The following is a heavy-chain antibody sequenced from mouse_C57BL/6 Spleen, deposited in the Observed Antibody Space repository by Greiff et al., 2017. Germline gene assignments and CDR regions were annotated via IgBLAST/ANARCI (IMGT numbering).Heavy chain of an antibody. CDR2: IYPGSGNT. CDR3: ARGSYAMDY. J-gene: IGHJ4*01. CDR1: GYSFTSYY. Sequence: QVQLQQSGPELVKPGASVKISCKASGYSFTSYYIHWVKQRPGQGLEWIGWIYPGSGNTKYNEKFKGKATLPADTSSSTAYMQLSSLTSEDSAVYYCARGSYAMDYWGQGTSVTVSS. V-gene: IGHV1-66*01.